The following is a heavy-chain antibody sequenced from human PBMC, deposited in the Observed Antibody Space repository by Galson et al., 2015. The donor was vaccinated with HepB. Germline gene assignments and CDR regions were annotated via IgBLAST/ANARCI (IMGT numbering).Heavy chain of an antibody. CDR3: AKGAGYSSVWPFDY. D-gene: IGHD6-19*01. V-gene: IGHV3-30*18. Sequence: SLRLSCAASGSTFRSYGMHWVRQAPGKGLEWVAVISYDGSNKYYVDSVKGRFTISRDNSKKTLYLQMNSLRAEDTAVYYCAKGAGYSSVWPFDYWGQGTLVTVSS. CDR1: GSTFRSYG. J-gene: IGHJ4*02. CDR2: ISYDGSNK.